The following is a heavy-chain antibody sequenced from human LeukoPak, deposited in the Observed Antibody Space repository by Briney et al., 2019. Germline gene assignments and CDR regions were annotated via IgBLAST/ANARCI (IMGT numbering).Heavy chain of an antibody. J-gene: IGHJ4*02. D-gene: IGHD6-19*01. CDR1: GGTFSSYA. CDR3: ARGRRIAVAGTYY. CDR2: IIPIFGTA. V-gene: IGHV1-69*05. Sequence: SVKVSCKASGGTFSSYAISWVRQAPGQGLEWMGGIIPIFGTANYAQKFQGRVTIITDESTSTAYMELSSLRSEDTAVYYCARGRRIAVAGTYYWGQGTLVTVSS.